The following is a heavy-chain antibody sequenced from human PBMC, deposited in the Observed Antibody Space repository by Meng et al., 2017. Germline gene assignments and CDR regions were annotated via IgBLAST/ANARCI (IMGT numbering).Heavy chain of an antibody. CDR3: AHSSDRPFDY. CDR2: IYCDEDK. CDR1: GFSLSTSGVG. D-gene: IGHD1-26*01. Sequence: QITLKESGPTLVKPTQTLTLTCTFSGFSLSTSGVGVGWNRQPPGKALEWLTHIYCDEDKSYSPSRKSTITNINDTSKNQVIITMTNIDPVDTSSYYCAHSSDRPFDYWGQGTLVTVSS. J-gene: IGHJ4*02. V-gene: IGHV2-5*02.